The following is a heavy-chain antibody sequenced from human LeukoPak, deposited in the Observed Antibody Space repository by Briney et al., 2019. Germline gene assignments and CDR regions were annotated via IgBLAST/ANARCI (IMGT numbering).Heavy chain of an antibody. V-gene: IGHV3-73*01. CDR1: GFTFSGSA. CDR3: ISLLSSTVRRDY. CDR2: IRSKANSYAT. J-gene: IGHJ4*02. D-gene: IGHD4-17*01. Sequence: GGSLRLSCAASGFTFSGSAMHWVRQASGKGLEWVGRIRSKANSYATAYAASVKGRFTISRDDPKNTAYLQMNSLKTEDTAVYYCISLLSSTVRRDYWGQGTLVTVSS.